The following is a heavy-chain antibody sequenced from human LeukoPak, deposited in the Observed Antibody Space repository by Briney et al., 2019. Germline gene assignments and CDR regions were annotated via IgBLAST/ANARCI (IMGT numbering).Heavy chain of an antibody. CDR1: GFMFSSYG. CDR2: IQFDGRNT. D-gene: IGHD5-18*01. CDR3: ATDPPQHLLRQYFDY. Sequence: GGSLRLSCAASGFMFSSYGMHWVRQAPGEGLEWAAFIQFDGRNTYYADSVKGRFTISRDNSKNTLYLQMNSLRAEDTAVYYCATDPPQHLLRQYFDYWGQGILVTVSS. J-gene: IGHJ4*02. V-gene: IGHV3-30*02.